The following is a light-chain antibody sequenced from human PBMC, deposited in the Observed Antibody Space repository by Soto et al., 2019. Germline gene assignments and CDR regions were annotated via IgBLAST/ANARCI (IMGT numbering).Light chain of an antibody. CDR3: SSYTTRRTYV. CDR2: DVS. Sequence: QAVVTQPTSVSGSPGQSITISCTGTSSDIGAYNYVSWYQHHPGKAPKLMIYDVSNRPSGVSNRFSASKSDNTASLTISGLQAEDEADYYCSSYTTRRTYVFGSGTKLTVL. J-gene: IGLJ1*01. V-gene: IGLV2-14*03. CDR1: SSDIGAYNY.